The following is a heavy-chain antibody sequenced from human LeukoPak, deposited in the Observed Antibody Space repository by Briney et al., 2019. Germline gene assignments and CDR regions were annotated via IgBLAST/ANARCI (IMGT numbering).Heavy chain of an antibody. V-gene: IGHV1-46*01. CDR3: ARTRGYYDY. Sequence: ASVRVSCKASGYSFTNYYMHWVRQAPGQGLEWMGMINPSGGSTTYAQKFQGRVTMTRDMSTSTVYMELSSLTSEDTAVYYSARTRGYYDYWGQGTLVTVS. CDR1: GYSFTNYY. CDR2: INPSGGST. J-gene: IGHJ4*02.